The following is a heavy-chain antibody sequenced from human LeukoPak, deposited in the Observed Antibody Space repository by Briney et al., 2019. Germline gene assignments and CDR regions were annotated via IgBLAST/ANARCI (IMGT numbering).Heavy chain of an antibody. CDR3: AFSIVGATLGFDY. Sequence: ASVKVSCKASGYTFTSYYMHWVRQAPGRGLEWMGIINPSGGSTSYAQKFQGRVTMTRDTSTSTVYMELSSLRSDDTAVYYCAFSIVGATLGFDYWGQGTLVTVSS. J-gene: IGHJ4*02. V-gene: IGHV1-46*01. D-gene: IGHD1-26*01. CDR1: GYTFTSYY. CDR2: INPSGGST.